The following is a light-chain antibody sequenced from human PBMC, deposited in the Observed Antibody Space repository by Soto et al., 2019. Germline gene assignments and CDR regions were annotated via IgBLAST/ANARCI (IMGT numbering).Light chain of an antibody. CDR1: QSINTY. J-gene: IGKJ3*01. CDR3: QQSYSAPQFT. V-gene: IGKV1-39*01. Sequence: DIQMTQSPSSLSASVGDRVTITCRASQSINTYLNWYQQSPGRAPKLLIFGASNLQSGVPSRFTGSGSGTYFTLAISGLQTEDFATGYCQQSYSAPQFTFGPGTKVEI. CDR2: GAS.